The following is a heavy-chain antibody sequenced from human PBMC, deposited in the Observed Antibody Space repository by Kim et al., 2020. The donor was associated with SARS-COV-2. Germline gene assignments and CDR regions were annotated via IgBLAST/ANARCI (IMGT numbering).Heavy chain of an antibody. J-gene: IGHJ6*03. Sequence: SETLSLTCDVYGGSLNGYSWNWIRQPPGKGLEWIGEINHSGGTNYSPSLESRVTVSMDTSKNQFSLRLRSVTAADTALYFCARGYIAVVPSPILGLGPIYFKYYRYVWARGTALRVSS. CDR2: INHSGGT. D-gene: IGHD2-2*01. CDR1: GGSLNGYS. CDR3: ARGYIAVVPSPILGLGPIYFKYYRYV. V-gene: IGHV4-34*01.